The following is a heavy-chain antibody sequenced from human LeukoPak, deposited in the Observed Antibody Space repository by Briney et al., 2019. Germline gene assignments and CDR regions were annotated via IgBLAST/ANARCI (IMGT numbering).Heavy chain of an antibody. V-gene: IGHV3-48*01. D-gene: IGHD3-10*01. Sequence: GGSLRLSCAASGFTFSNYNMNWVRQPPGQGLQWVSYISSSSNIIYYADSVKGRFTISRDNAKNSLFLQMNSLRAEDTAVYYCARDFAREFTIDYWGQGTPVTVSS. CDR3: ARDFAREFTIDY. J-gene: IGHJ4*02. CDR2: ISSSSNII. CDR1: GFTFSNYN.